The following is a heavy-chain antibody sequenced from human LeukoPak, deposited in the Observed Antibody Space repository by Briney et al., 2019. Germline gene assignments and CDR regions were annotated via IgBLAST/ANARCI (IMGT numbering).Heavy chain of an antibody. CDR1: GGSISSYY. CDR3: ARHGYSYGYDYYFDY. D-gene: IGHD5-18*01. Sequence: KSSETLSLTCTVSGGSISSYYWSWIRQPPGKGLEWIGYIYYSGSTNYNPSLKSRVTISVDTSKNQFSLKLSSVTAADTAVYYCARHGYSYGYDYYFDYWGQGTLVTVSS. J-gene: IGHJ4*02. CDR2: IYYSGST. V-gene: IGHV4-59*08.